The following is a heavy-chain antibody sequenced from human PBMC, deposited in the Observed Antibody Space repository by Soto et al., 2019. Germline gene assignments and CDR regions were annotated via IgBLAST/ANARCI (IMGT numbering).Heavy chain of an antibody. D-gene: IGHD3-22*01. V-gene: IGHV4-31*03. CDR1: GGSIGSGSYY. CDR2: INYSGST. J-gene: IGHJ4*02. Sequence: QVQLQESGPGLVKPSQTLSLTCTVSGGSIGSGSYYWSWIRQHPGKGLEWIGYINYSGSTFYIPSLKSRVTTSIDTSPNQFSLKLSSVTAADTAVYYCARAGYDRDGGGYYYFDYWGQGTLVTVSS. CDR3: ARAGYDRDGGGYYYFDY.